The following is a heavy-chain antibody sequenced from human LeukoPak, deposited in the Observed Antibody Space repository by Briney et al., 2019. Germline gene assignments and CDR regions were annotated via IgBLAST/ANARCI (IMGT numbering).Heavy chain of an antibody. Sequence: PGGSLRLSCAASGFTFSNYAMTWVRQAPGKGLXXXSTISDSGGTTYYTDSVKDRFTISRDNSKNTLYLQMNSLRAEDTAVYYCAKDYFASGSYFDYWGQGTLVTVSS. CDR1: GFTFSNYA. V-gene: IGHV3-23*01. D-gene: IGHD3-10*01. CDR3: AKDYFASGSYFDY. J-gene: IGHJ4*02. CDR2: ISDSGGTT.